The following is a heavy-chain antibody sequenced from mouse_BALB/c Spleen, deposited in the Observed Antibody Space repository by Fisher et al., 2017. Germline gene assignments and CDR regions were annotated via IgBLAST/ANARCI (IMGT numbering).Heavy chain of an antibody. D-gene: IGHD2-1*01. Sequence: KFKGKATFTVDTSSSTAYMQLNSLTSEDSAVYYCARGGNYVNFDYWGQGTTLTVSS. J-gene: IGHJ2*01. V-gene: IGHV1S45*01. CDR3: ARGGNYVNFDY.